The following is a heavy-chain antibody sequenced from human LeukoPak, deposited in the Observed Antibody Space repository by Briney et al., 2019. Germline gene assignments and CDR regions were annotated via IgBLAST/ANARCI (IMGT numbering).Heavy chain of an antibody. CDR2: INHSGST. CDR3: ARRITTVRGVIITRRPTHFDY. Sequence: SETLSLTCAVYGGSFSGYYWSWIRQPPGKGLEWIGEINHSGSTNYNPSLKSRVTISVDTSKNQFSLKLSSVTAADTAVYYCARRITTVRGVIITRRPTHFDYWGQGTLVTVSS. J-gene: IGHJ4*02. CDR1: GGSFSGYY. V-gene: IGHV4-34*01. D-gene: IGHD3-10*01.